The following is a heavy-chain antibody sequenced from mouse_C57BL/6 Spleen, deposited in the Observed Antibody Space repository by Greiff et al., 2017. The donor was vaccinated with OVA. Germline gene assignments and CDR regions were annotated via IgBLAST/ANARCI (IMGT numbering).Heavy chain of an antibody. CDR1: GYTFTDYY. V-gene: IGHV1-26*01. J-gene: IGHJ3*01. Sequence: EVQLQQSGPELVKPGASVKISCKASGYTFTDYYMNWVKQSHGKSLEWIGDINPNNGGTSYNQKFKGKATLTVDKSSSTAYMELRSLTSEDSAVYYCARGGYYGYDAWFAYWGQGTLVTVSA. CDR2: INPNNGGT. CDR3: ARGGYYGYDAWFAY. D-gene: IGHD2-2*01.